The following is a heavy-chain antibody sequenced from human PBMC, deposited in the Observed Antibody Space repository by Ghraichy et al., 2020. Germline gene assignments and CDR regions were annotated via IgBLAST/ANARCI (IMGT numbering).Heavy chain of an antibody. D-gene: IGHD1-1*01. CDR1: GGSFSGYY. Sequence: SQTLSLTCAVYGGSFSGYYWHWIRQPPGKRLEWIGEISHSGSTDYNPSLKSRVTISVDTSKKEFSLRLNAVTAADTAVYYCVRGNPTMNDYFDSWGQGTLVTVSS. CDR3: VRGNPTMNDYFDS. CDR2: ISHSGST. J-gene: IGHJ4*02. V-gene: IGHV4-34*01.